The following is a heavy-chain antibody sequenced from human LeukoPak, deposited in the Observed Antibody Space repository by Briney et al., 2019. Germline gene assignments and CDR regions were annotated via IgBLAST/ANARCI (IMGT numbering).Heavy chain of an antibody. V-gene: IGHV4-34*01. CDR2: INHSGST. CDR1: GGSFSGYY. J-gene: IGHJ6*03. CDR3: ARHVRSRYCSGGSCSNYYYYMDV. D-gene: IGHD2-15*01. Sequence: SETLSLTCAVYGGSFSGYYWSWIRQPPGKGLEWIGEINHSGSTNYNPSLKSRVTISVDTSKNQFSLKLSSVTAADTAVYYCARHVRSRYCSGGSCSNYYYYMDVWGKGTTVTISS.